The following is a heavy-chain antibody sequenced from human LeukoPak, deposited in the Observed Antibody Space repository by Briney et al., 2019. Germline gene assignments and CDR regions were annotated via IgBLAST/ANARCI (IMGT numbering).Heavy chain of an antibody. J-gene: IGHJ6*03. D-gene: IGHD3-10*01. CDR1: GGSISSNNYY. Sequence: SETLSLTCTVSGGSISSNNYYWGWIRQPPGKGLEWIGSIYYSGTTYDNPSLKSRVTISVDTSKNQFSLKLSSVTAADTAVYFCARLSPWEFTYYYYYMDVWGKGTTVTVSS. CDR2: IYYSGTT. V-gene: IGHV4-39*01. CDR3: ARLSPWEFTYYYYYMDV.